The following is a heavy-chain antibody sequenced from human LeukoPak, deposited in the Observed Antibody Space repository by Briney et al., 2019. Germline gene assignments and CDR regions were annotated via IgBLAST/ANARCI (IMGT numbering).Heavy chain of an antibody. CDR1: GFTFSNYW. Sequence: PGGSLRLSCAASGFTFSNYWMNWVRQAPGKGLEWVANMKQDGSEKYYVDSVKGRSTISRDNAKNSLYLQMNSLSSEDTAVYYCARITVIRVAAMDVWGKGTTVTISS. V-gene: IGHV3-7*01. CDR2: MKQDGSEK. J-gene: IGHJ6*03. CDR3: ARITVIRVAAMDV. D-gene: IGHD3-10*01.